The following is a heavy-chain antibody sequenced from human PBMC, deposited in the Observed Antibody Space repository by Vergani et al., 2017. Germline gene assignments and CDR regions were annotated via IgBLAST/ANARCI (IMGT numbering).Heavy chain of an antibody. CDR1: GGSISSYY. CDR2: IFYSGST. J-gene: IGHJ3*02. V-gene: IGHV4-59*01. D-gene: IGHD1-14*01. Sequence: QVQLQESGPGLVKPSETLSLTCTVPGGSISSYYWGWIRQPPGKGLDWIGYIFYSGSTNYNPSLKSRVTISVDTSKNQFSLKLSSVTAADTAVYYCARERFRNACDIWGQGTMVTVSS. CDR3: ARERFRNACDI.